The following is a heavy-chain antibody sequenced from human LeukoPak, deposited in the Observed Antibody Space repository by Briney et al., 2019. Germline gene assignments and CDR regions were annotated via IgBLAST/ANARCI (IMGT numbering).Heavy chain of an antibody. CDR1: GGSISSSSYY. Sequence: SETLSLTCTVSGGSISSSSYYWGWIRQPPGKGLEWIGSIYYSGSTYYNPSLKSRVTISVDTSKNQFSLKLSSATAADTAVYYCARHVGGGSCLFDYWGQGTLVTVSS. CDR3: ARHVGGGSCLFDY. D-gene: IGHD2-15*01. CDR2: IYYSGST. V-gene: IGHV4-39*01. J-gene: IGHJ4*02.